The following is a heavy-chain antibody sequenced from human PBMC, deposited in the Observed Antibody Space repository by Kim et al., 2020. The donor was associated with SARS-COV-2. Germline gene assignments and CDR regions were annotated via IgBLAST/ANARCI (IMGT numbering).Heavy chain of an antibody. CDR1: GLSFDSSA. CDR3: ARGNYYESVSLSDYYNGMDV. D-gene: IGHD3-10*01. CDR2: ISFDGRNK. V-gene: IGHV3-30-3*01. J-gene: IGHJ6*02. Sequence: GGSLRLSCAASGLSFDSSAMNWFRQAPGKGLEWVAVISFDGRNKAYAGSVKGRVTISRDNSKSTLHLQMNSLRVEDTAVYYCARGNYYESVSLSDYYNGMDVWGQGTTVTVSS.